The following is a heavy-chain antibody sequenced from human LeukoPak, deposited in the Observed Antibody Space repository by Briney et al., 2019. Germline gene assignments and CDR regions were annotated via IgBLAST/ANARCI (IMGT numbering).Heavy chain of an antibody. D-gene: IGHD2-8*01. J-gene: IGHJ4*02. Sequence: SETLSLTCAVYGGSSSGYYWSWIRQPPGKGLEWIGEINHSGSTNYNPSLKSRVTISVDTSKNQFSLKLSSVTAADTAVYYCARGRLGTKLKKYYFDYWGQGTLVTVSS. CDR3: ARGRLGTKLKKYYFDY. CDR2: INHSGST. V-gene: IGHV4-34*01. CDR1: GGSSSGYY.